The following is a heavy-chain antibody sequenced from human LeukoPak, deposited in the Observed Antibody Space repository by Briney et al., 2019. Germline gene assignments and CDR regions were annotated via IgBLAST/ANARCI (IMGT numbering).Heavy chain of an antibody. CDR1: GFTFSNYG. J-gene: IGHJ6*03. CDR2: IRYDGSKK. D-gene: IGHD2-2*01. V-gene: IGHV3-30*02. CDR3: ANSFDHQLPFGYYCMDV. Sequence: PGGSLRLSCAASGFTFSNYGIHWVRQAPGKGLEWVAFIRYDGSKKYYEDSVKGRFTISRDNSKNTLYLQMNSLRAEDTAVYYCANSFDHQLPFGYYCMDVWGKGTTVTVSS.